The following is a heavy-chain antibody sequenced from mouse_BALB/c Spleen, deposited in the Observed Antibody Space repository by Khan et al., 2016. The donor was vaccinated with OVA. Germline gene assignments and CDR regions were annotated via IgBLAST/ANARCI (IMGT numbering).Heavy chain of an antibody. V-gene: IGHV1-77*01. CDR1: GYTFTDYY. J-gene: IGHJ3*01. D-gene: IGHD1-2*01. CDR2: ISPGSGDT. Sequence: VQLQESGAELARPGASVKLSCKASGYTFTDYYINWVKLRTGQGLEWIGEISPGSGDTYYNERFKGKATLTADKSSSTAYLQLSRLTSECSAVYFCARRNYFGYTVAYWGQATLVTVSA. CDR3: ARRNYFGYTVAY.